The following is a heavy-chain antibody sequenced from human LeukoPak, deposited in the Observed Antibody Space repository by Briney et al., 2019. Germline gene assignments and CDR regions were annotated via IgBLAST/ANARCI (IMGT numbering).Heavy chain of an antibody. V-gene: IGHV1-69*05. Sequence: SAKVSCKTSGGTFNNSAISWVRQAPGQGLEWLGGIMPLFGTAGYAQKFQGRVTITKNESTRTVYLELTSLTSDDTAVYYCARDVHGDYGSGWFDPWGQGTLVSVSS. CDR3: ARDVHGDYGSGWFDP. CDR2: IMPLFGTA. J-gene: IGHJ5*02. CDR1: GGTFNNSA. D-gene: IGHD4-17*01.